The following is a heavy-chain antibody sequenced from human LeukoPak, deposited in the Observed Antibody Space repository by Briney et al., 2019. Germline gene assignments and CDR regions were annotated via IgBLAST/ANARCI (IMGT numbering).Heavy chain of an antibody. CDR1: GGTFSSYA. Sequence: ASVKVSCKASGGTFSSYAISWVRQAPGQGLEWMGWISAYNGNTNYAQKLQGRVTMTTDTSTSTVYMELRSLRSDDTAVYYCARVMTDRPFDYWGQGTLVTVSS. D-gene: IGHD2-21*02. V-gene: IGHV1-18*01. CDR3: ARVMTDRPFDY. J-gene: IGHJ4*02. CDR2: ISAYNGNT.